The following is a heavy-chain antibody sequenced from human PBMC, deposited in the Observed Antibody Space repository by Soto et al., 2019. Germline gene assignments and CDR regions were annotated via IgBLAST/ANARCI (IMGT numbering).Heavy chain of an antibody. CDR3: ARMGTVTTMDYYYYGMDV. CDR2: IIPIFGTA. V-gene: IGHV1-69*01. CDR1: GGTFSSYA. D-gene: IGHD4-17*01. Sequence: QVQLVQSGAEVKKPGSSVKVSCKASGGTFSSYAISWVRQAPGQGLEWMGGIIPIFGTANYAQKFQGRVTITADESTSTAYMELSSLRSEDTAVYYCARMGTVTTMDYYYYGMDVWGQGTTVTVSS. J-gene: IGHJ6*02.